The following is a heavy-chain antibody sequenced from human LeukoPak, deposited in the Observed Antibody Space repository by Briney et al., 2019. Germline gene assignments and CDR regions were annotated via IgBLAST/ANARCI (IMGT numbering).Heavy chain of an antibody. CDR3: ARHGGGYCRSTSCYLFDP. V-gene: IGHV5-51*01. Sequence: ESLKISCKASGYSFTTYWIGWVRQMPGKGLEWMGIIYPGDSDTTYSPSFQGQVTISADKSISTAYLQWSSLKASDTAMYYCARHGGGYCRSTSCYLFDPWGQGTLVRVSS. D-gene: IGHD2-2*01. CDR2: IYPGDSDT. CDR1: GYSFTTYW. J-gene: IGHJ5*02.